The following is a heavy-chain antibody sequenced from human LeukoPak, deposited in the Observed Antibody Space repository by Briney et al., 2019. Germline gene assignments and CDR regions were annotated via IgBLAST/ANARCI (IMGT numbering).Heavy chain of an antibody. D-gene: IGHD6-13*01. J-gene: IGHJ4*02. CDR3: ARRSSSWYSKIDS. V-gene: IGHV4-39*01. CDR2: IYYSGST. CDR1: GFTFSTYW. Sequence: GSLRLSCAASGFTFSTYWMSWVRQAPGKGLEWIGNIYYSGSTYYNPSLKSRVTISEDTSKNQFSLKLSSVTAADTAVYYCARRSSSWYSKIDSWGQGTLVTVSS.